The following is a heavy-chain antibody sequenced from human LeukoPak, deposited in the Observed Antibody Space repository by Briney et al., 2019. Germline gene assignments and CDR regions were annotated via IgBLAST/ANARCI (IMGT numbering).Heavy chain of an antibody. J-gene: IGHJ3*02. V-gene: IGHV4-4*02. CDR3: ARQLWFGETDAFDI. Sequence: SETLSLTCAVSGGSISSSNWWSCVRQPPGKGLEWIGEIYHSGSTNYNPSLKSRVTISVDTSKNQFSLKLSSVTAADTAVYYCARQLWFGETDAFDIWGQGTMVTVSS. CDR1: GGSISSSNW. CDR2: IYHSGST. D-gene: IGHD3-10*01.